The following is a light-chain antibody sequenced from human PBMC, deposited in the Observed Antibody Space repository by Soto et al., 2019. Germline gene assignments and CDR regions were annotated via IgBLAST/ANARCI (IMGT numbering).Light chain of an antibody. CDR1: QNFRSW. CDR2: PSS. J-gene: IGKJ4*01. Sequence: DIQMTQYPSTLSASIGDRVTITCRASQNFRSWAAWYQPKPWKAPDLLIYPSSGLESTVPSRFSGSGFGTEFAITIISLHPDDFATDYCHQYNGDSGLTFGGATKVEIK. V-gene: IGKV1-5*03. CDR3: HQYNGDSGLT.